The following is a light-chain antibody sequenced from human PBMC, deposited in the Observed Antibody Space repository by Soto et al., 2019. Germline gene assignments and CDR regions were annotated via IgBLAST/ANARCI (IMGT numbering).Light chain of an antibody. J-gene: IGKJ2*01. Sequence: EIVMTQSPATLSVSPGERATLSCRASQSVSSNLAWYQQKPGQAPRLPIYGASSRATGIPDRVSGSGSGTDFTLTISRLEPEDFAVYYCQQYARPPYAFGQGTKVDIK. CDR1: QSVSSN. V-gene: IGKV3-20*01. CDR2: GAS. CDR3: QQYARPPYA.